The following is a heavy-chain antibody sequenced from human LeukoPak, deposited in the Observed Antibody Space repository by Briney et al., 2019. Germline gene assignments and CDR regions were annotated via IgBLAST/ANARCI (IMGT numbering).Heavy chain of an antibody. CDR2: INPNSGGT. CDR3: ARVTPMVRGESYYYYYYYMDV. Sequence: ASVKVSCKASGYTFTGYYMHWVRQAPGQGLERMGWINPNSGGTNYAQKFQGRVTMTRDTSTSTAYMELSRLRSDDTAVYYCARVTPMVRGESYYYYYYYMDVWGKGTTVTVSS. D-gene: IGHD3-10*01. CDR1: GYTFTGYY. J-gene: IGHJ6*03. V-gene: IGHV1-2*02.